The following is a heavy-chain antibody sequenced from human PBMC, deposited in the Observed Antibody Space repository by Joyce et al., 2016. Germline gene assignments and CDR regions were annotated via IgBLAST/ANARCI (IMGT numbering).Heavy chain of an antibody. J-gene: IGHJ5*02. CDR1: GGSISSSTYY. CDR3: ARSFFYCSGGSCFSGEWFDP. Sequence: QLQLQESGPGLVKPSETLSLSCTVSGGSISSSTYYCGWIRQPPRKGLEWIGSVYYSGSTYYNPSLKSRVTISVDTSKNQFSLKLTSVTAADTAVYYCARSFFYCSGGSCFSGEWFDPWGQGTLVTVSS. D-gene: IGHD2-15*01. CDR2: VYYSGST. V-gene: IGHV4-39*07.